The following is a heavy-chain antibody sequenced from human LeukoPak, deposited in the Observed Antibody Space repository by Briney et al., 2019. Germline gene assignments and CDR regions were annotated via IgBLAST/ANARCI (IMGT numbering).Heavy chain of an antibody. V-gene: IGHV1-69*06. CDR3: ARAFGGIGGSQDHYYYCYYMDV. CDR1: GGTFSSYA. J-gene: IGHJ6*03. Sequence: SVKVSCKASGGTFSSYAISWVRQAPGQGLEWMGGIIPIFGTANYAQKFQGRVTITADKSTSTAYMELSSLRSEDTAVYYCARAFGGIGGSQDHYYYCYYMDVWGKGTTVTVSS. D-gene: IGHD3-16*01. CDR2: IIPIFGTA.